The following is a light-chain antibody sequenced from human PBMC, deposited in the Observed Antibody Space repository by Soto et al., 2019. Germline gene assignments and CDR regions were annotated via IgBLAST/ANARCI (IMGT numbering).Light chain of an antibody. CDR3: KQYHNWPPLT. V-gene: IGKV3-15*01. CDR2: GAS. J-gene: IGKJ4*01. CDR1: QSVNSN. Sequence: EIVMTQSAATLSVFTGERVTLXCRGSQSVNSNFDWYQQKAGEAPILLISGASTRATGIQARLSGSGSGKESTLNISSLQSEDFAVYYCKQYHNWPPLTFGGGTKVDIK.